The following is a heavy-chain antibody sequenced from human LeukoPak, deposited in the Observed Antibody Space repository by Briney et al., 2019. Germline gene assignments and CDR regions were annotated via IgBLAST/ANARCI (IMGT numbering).Heavy chain of an antibody. J-gene: IGHJ5*02. CDR2: IYPSDSDT. V-gene: IGHV5-51*01. CDR1: GYSFTTYW. Sequence: GESLKISCKGSGYSFTTYWIGWVRQMPGKGLEWMGIIYPSDSDTRYSPSFQGQVTISADKSISTAYLQWSSLKASDTAMYYCARRSRGLPNWFDPWGQGTLVTVSS. D-gene: IGHD5-12*01. CDR3: ARRSRGLPNWFDP.